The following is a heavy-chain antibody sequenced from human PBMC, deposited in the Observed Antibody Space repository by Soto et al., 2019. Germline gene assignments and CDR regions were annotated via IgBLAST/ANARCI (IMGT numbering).Heavy chain of an antibody. J-gene: IGHJ6*02. V-gene: IGHV1-2*02. CDR2: INPNSGGT. D-gene: IGHD2-2*01. CDR3: AREGGSCSSTRCYGYYYGMDV. CDR1: GYTFTGYY. Sequence: ASVKVSCKASGYTFTGYYMHWVRQAPGQGLEWMGWINPNSGGTNYAQKFQGRVTMTRDTSISTAYMELSRLRSDDTAVYYCAREGGSCSSTRCYGYYYGMDVWGQGTTVTVSS.